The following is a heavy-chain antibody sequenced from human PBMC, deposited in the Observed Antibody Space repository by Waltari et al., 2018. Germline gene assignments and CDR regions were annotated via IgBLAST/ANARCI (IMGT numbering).Heavy chain of an antibody. V-gene: IGHV1-69*01. J-gene: IGHJ2*01. CDR3: ARDPDPAEMATTPTLYFDL. Sequence: QVQLVQSGAEGKKPGSSVKVSCKASGGTFSSYAISWVRTAPGQGLEWMGGITPIFGTANYAQNFQGRCTITADESTSTAYMELSSLRSEDTAVYYCARDPDPAEMATTPTLYFDLWGRGTLVTVSS. CDR2: ITPIFGTA. CDR1: GGTFSSYA. D-gene: IGHD5-12*01.